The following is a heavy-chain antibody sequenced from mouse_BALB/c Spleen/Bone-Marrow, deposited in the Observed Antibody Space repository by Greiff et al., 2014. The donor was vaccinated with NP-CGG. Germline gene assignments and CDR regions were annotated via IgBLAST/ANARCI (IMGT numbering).Heavy chain of an antibody. D-gene: IGHD2-1*01. V-gene: IGHV2-5*01. CDR3: AKNLRGNYVRAMDY. Sequence: VQLQQSGPGLVQPSQSLSITCTVSGFSLTSYGVHWVRQSPGKGLEWLGVIWKGGITDYNAAFMSRLSITKDNSKSQVFFKMNSLQADDTAIYYCAKNLRGNYVRAMDYWGQGTSVTVSS. CDR2: IWKGGIT. CDR1: GFSLTSYG. J-gene: IGHJ4*01.